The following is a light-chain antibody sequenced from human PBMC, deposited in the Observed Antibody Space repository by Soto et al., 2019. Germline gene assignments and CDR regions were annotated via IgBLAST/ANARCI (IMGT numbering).Light chain of an antibody. Sequence: QSALTQPRSVPGSPGQSVTISCTGTSGDVGGYNYVSWYQQHPGKAPKLMIYDVSKRPSGVPDRFSGSKSGNTASLTISGLQAEDEADYYCCSYAGSYTFVFGIGTKVTVL. V-gene: IGLV2-11*01. J-gene: IGLJ1*01. CDR1: SGDVGGYNY. CDR3: CSYAGSYTFV. CDR2: DVS.